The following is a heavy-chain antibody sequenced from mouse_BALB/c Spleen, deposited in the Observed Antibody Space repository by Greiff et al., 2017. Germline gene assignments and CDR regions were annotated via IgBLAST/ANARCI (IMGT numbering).Heavy chain of an antibody. CDR3: ARDLNWDEDAMDY. CDR1: GFSLTGYG. J-gene: IGHJ4*01. Sequence: VQVVESGPGLVAPSQSLSITCTVSGFSLTGYGVNWVRQPPGKGLEWLGMIWGDGSTDYNSALKSRLSISKDNSKSQVFLKMNSLQTDDTARYYCARDLNWDEDAMDYWGQGTSVTVSS. V-gene: IGHV2-6-7*01. CDR2: IWGDGST. D-gene: IGHD4-1*02.